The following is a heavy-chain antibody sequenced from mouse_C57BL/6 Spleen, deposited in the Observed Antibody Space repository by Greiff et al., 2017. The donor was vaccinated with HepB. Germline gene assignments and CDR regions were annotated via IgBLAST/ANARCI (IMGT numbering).Heavy chain of an antibody. J-gene: IGHJ4*01. D-gene: IGHD2-5*01. CDR2: IRNKANGYTT. CDR1: GFTFTDYY. CDR3: ARYITIVTRYAMDY. Sequence: EVQLVESGGGLVQPGGSLSLSCAASGFTFTDYYMSWVRQPPGKALEWLGFIRNKANGYTTEYSASVKGRFTISRDNSQSILYLQMNALRAEDSATYYCARYITIVTRYAMDYWGQGTSVTVSS. V-gene: IGHV7-3*01.